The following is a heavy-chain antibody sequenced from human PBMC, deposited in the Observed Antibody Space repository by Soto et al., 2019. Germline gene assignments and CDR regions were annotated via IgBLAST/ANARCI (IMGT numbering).Heavy chain of an antibody. J-gene: IGHJ4*02. CDR3: AKVPLKPQVFDY. V-gene: IGHV3-48*01. CDR1: GFTFSDYS. CDR2: ISSSSFTI. Sequence: GGSLRLSCAASGFTFSDYSMNWVRQAPGRGLEWVSYISSSSFTIHYADSVEGRFAISRDNAKNSLYLQMNSLRAEDTAIYYCAKVPLKPQVFDYWGQGTLVTVSS.